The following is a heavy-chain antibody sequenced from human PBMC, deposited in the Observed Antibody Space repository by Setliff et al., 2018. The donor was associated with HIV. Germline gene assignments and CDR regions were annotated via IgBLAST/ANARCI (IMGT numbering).Heavy chain of an antibody. J-gene: IGHJ5*02. V-gene: IGHV3-23*01. CDR1: GFTFSRYA. Sequence: LRLSCAASGFTFSRYAMTWVRQAPGKGLEWVSAISGSGIGSYYPDSVKGRFTISRDNSKNTLFLQMNSLRAEDTAVYYCAKDRRYYYGSGSYAAETWGQGTLVTAPQ. CDR3: AKDRRYYYGSGSYAAET. CDR2: ISGSGIGS. D-gene: IGHD3-10*01.